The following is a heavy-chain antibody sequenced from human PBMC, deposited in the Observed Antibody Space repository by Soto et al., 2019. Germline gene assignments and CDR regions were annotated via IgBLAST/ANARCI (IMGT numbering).Heavy chain of an antibody. V-gene: IGHV3-7*03. CDR2: IKQDGSEK. D-gene: IGHD6-6*01. J-gene: IGHJ4*02. Sequence: GGSLRLSCAASGFTFSSYWMSWVRQAPGKGLEWVANIKQDGSEKYYVDSVKGRFTISRDNAKNSLYLQMNSLRAEDTAVYYCAKAKSLAARPYYFDYWGQGTLVTVSS. CDR3: AKAKSLAARPYYFDY. CDR1: GFTFSSYW.